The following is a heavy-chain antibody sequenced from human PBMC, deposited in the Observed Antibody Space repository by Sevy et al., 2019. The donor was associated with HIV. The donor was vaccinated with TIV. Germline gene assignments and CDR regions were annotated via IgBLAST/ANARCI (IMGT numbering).Heavy chain of an antibody. V-gene: IGHV3-23*01. J-gene: IGHJ4*02. CDR2: ISGSGGSGDKT. CDR1: GFTFSNYA. Sequence: GGSLRLSCAASGFTFSNYAMNWVRQAPGKGLEWVSGISGSGGSGDKTNYAASVKGRFTISRDESKNSLYLKLNSLRAEDTAIYYCARKYDSSGYFDYWGQGTLVTVSS. D-gene: IGHD3-22*01. CDR3: ARKYDSSGYFDY.